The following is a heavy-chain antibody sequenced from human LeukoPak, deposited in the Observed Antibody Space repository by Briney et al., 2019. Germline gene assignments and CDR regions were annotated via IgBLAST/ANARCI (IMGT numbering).Heavy chain of an antibody. J-gene: IGHJ4*02. CDR1: GYTFTGYY. CDR3: ARDLRVGQSGSFDY. D-gene: IGHD2-2*01. Sequence: GASVKVSCKASGYTFTGYYMNWVRQAPGQGLEWMGWINPNSGATNYAQKFQGRVTMTRDTSISTAYMELSRLRSDDTAVYYCARDLRVGQSGSFDYWGEGSLVTVSP. V-gene: IGHV1-2*02. CDR2: INPNSGAT.